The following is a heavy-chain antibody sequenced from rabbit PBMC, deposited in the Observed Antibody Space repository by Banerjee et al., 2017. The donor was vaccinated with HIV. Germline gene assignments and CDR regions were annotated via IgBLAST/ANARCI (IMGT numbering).Heavy chain of an antibody. V-gene: IGHV1S45*01. CDR2: IYGDSSGTT. J-gene: IGHJ4*01. CDR1: GSDISSYS. D-gene: IGHD1-1*01. Sequence: QEQLEESGGDLVKPGASLTLTCTASGSDISSYSMGWVRQAPGKGLEWIACIYGDSSGTTYYASWAKGRFTISKTSSTTVTLQMTSLTAADTATYFCARRSSSSGADYYPLRGPGTLVTVS. CDR3: ARRSSSSGADYYPL.